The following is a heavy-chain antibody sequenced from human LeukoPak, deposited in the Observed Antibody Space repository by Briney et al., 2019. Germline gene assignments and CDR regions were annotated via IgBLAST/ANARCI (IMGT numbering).Heavy chain of an antibody. V-gene: IGHV3-30-3*01. Sequence: GGSLRLSCAASGFTFSSYAMHWVRQAPGKGLEWVAVISYDGSNKYYADSVKGRFTISRDNSKNTLYLQMNSLRAEDTAVYYCARDYYDRRGGGQGTLVTVSS. J-gene: IGHJ4*02. D-gene: IGHD3-22*01. CDR3: ARDYYDRRG. CDR1: GFTFSSYA. CDR2: ISYDGSNK.